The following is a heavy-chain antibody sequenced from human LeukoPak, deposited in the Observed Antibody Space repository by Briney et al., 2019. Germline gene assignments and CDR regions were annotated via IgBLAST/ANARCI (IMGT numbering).Heavy chain of an antibody. Sequence: SETLSLTCAVSGYSISSGYYWGWIRQPPGKGLEWIGRMYHSGSTYYNPSLKSRVTISVDTSKNQFSLNLSSVTAADTAVYYFARGQSTIFGVVSTFDYWGQGTLVTVSS. V-gene: IGHV4-38-2*01. J-gene: IGHJ4*02. CDR2: MYHSGST. CDR3: ARGQSTIFGVVSTFDY. D-gene: IGHD3-3*01. CDR1: GYSISSGYY.